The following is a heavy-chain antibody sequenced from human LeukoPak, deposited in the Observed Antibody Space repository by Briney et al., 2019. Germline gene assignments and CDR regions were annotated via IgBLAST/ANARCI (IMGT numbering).Heavy chain of an antibody. J-gene: IGHJ5*02. D-gene: IGHD3-10*01. CDR2: IIHCGST. V-gene: IGHV4-34*12. CDR3: ATTYPMGSRGWFDP. CDR1: GGSFYGYY. Sequence: SETLSLTCAVYGGSFYGYYWSWIRQPPGKGLEGIGEIIHCGSTNYNPSLKSRATISVDSSKTQFSLKLSSVTAADTAVYYCATTYPMGSRGWFDPWGQGTLVTVSS.